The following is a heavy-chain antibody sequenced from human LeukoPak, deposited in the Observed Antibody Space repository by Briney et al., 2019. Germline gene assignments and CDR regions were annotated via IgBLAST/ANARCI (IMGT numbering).Heavy chain of an antibody. CDR2: ISGSGGST. CDR1: GFTFSSYA. Sequence: SGGSLRLSCAASGFTFSSYAMSWVRQAPGKGLEWVSAISGSGGSTYYADSVKGRFTISRDNSKNTLYLQMNSLRAEDTAVYYCAKVGPARGRVVPAAYDYWGQGTLVTVSS. J-gene: IGHJ4*02. CDR3: AKVGPARGRVVPAAYDY. V-gene: IGHV3-23*01. D-gene: IGHD2-2*01.